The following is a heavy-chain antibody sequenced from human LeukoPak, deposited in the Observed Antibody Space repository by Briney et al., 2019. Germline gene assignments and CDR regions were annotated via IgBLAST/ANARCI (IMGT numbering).Heavy chain of an antibody. V-gene: IGHV3-23*01. Sequence: GGTPRLSCAASGFTFSSYGMSWVRQAPGKGLEWVSAISGSGGSTYYADSVKGRFTISRDNSKNTLYLQMNSLRAEDTAVYYCAKGGLISGDVDYWGQGTLVTVSS. CDR2: ISGSGGST. J-gene: IGHJ4*02. CDR1: GFTFSSYG. CDR3: AKGGLISGDVDY. D-gene: IGHD2-21*01.